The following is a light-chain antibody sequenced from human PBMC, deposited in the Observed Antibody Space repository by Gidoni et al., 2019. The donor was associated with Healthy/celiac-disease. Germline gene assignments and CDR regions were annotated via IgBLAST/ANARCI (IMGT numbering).Light chain of an antibody. CDR2: GAS. CDR1: QSVSSSY. V-gene: IGKV3-20*01. CDR3: QQYGSSPLT. Sequence: EIVLTQSPGTLSLSPGERATLSCRASQSVSSSYLAWYQQKPGQAPRLLIYGASSRATGIPDWFSGSASGADFTLTISRLEPEVFAVYYCQQYGSSPLTFGQGTKVEIK. J-gene: IGKJ1*01.